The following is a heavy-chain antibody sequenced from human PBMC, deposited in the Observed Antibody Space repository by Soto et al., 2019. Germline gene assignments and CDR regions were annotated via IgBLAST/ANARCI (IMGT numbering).Heavy chain of an antibody. Sequence: PGGSLRLSCAASGFTFSSYAMSWVRQAPGKGLEWVSAISGSGGSTYYADSVKGRFTISRDNSKNTLYLQMNSLRAEDTAVYYCAKEPEDIVVVPAADGMDVWGQGTTVTVSS. CDR3: AKEPEDIVVVPAADGMDV. J-gene: IGHJ6*02. CDR1: GFTFSSYA. V-gene: IGHV3-23*01. CDR2: ISGSGGST. D-gene: IGHD2-2*01.